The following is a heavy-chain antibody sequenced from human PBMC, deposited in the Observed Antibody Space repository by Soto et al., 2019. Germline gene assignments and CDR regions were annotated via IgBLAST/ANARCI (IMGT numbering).Heavy chain of an antibody. CDR2: INSDGSST. V-gene: IGHV3-74*01. CDR3: AKDKPHSRNKSYYGSGSYPEY. D-gene: IGHD3-10*01. CDR1: GFTFSSYW. J-gene: IGHJ4*02. Sequence: GGSLRLSCAASGFTFSSYWMHWVRQAPGKGLVWVSRINSDGSSTSYADSVKGRFTISRDNAKNTLYLQMNSLRAEDTAVYYCAKDKPHSRNKSYYGSGSYPEYWGQGTLVTVSS.